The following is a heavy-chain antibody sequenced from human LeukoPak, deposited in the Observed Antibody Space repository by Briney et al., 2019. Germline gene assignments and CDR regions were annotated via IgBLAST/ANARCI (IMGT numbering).Heavy chain of an antibody. D-gene: IGHD3-22*01. V-gene: IGHV4-34*01. J-gene: IGHJ4*02. Sequence: SETLSLTCAVYGGSFSGYYWSWIRQPPGKGLEWIGEINHSGSTNYNPSLKSRVTISVDTSKNQFSLKLSSVTAADTAVYYCARDLLYYDSSGGDYWGQGTLVTVSS. CDR1: GGSFSGYY. CDR3: ARDLLYYDSSGGDY. CDR2: INHSGST.